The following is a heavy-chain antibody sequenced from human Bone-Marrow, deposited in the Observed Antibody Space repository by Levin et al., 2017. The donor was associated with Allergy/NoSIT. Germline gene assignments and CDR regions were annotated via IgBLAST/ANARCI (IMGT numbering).Heavy chain of an antibody. CDR2: ISAYNGNT. J-gene: IGHJ4*02. CDR1: GYTFTSYG. V-gene: IGHV1-18*01. CDR3: ARDGRYCSGGSCYSGGEPCY. D-gene: IGHD2-15*01. Sequence: ASVKVSCKASGYTFTSYGISWVRQAPGQGLEWMGWISAYNGNTNYAQKLQGRVTMTTDTSTSTAYMELRSLRSDDTAVYYCARDGRYCSGGSCYSGGEPCYWGQGTLVTVSS.